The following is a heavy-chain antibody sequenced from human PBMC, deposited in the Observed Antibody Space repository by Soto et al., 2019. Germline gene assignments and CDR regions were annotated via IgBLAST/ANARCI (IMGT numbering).Heavy chain of an antibody. D-gene: IGHD6-19*01. J-gene: IGHJ4*02. Sequence: GGSLRLSCAASGFTYSSYAMSWVRQAPGKGLEWVSAISGSGGSTYYADSVKGRFTISRDNSKNTLYLQMNSLRAEDTAVYYCAKDIAVAGIFDYWGQGTLVTVSS. CDR1: GFTYSSYA. CDR2: ISGSGGST. V-gene: IGHV3-23*01. CDR3: AKDIAVAGIFDY.